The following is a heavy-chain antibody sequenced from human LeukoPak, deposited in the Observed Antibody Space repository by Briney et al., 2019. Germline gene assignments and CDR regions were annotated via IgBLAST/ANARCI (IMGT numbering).Heavy chain of an antibody. CDR1: GFTFSLYA. D-gene: IGHD1-1*01. Sequence: QPGGSLRLSCAASGFTFSLYAMNWVRQAPGKGLEWTSYINDDSSDIHYAGSVRGRFTISRDDARKTLYLQLSSLRVEDTATYYCAKHVMTTPRTLDYWGQGTLVTVSS. CDR2: INDDSSDI. J-gene: IGHJ4*02. CDR3: AKHVMTTPRTLDY. V-gene: IGHV3-48*04.